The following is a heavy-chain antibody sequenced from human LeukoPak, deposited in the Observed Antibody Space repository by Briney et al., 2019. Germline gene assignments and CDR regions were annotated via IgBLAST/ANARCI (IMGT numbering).Heavy chain of an antibody. CDR2: ISAYNGNT. D-gene: IGHD5-24*01. Sequence: ASVKVSCKASGYTFTSYGISWVRQAPGQGLEWMGWISAYNGNTNYAQKLQGRVTMTTDTSTSTAYMELRSLRSDDTAVYYCARVIMVMATITWYYYYGMDVWGQGTTVTVSS. CDR1: GYTFTSYG. CDR3: ARVIMVMATITWYYYYGMDV. J-gene: IGHJ6*02. V-gene: IGHV1-18*01.